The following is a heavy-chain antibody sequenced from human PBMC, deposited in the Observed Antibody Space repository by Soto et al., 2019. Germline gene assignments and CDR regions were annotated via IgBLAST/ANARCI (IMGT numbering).Heavy chain of an antibody. J-gene: IGHJ4*02. Sequence: SETLSLTCTVSGGSVSSDYWSWIRQPPGKGLEWIGYTHNSGNTDYNPSLKSRVTISLDASRNEFSLSLRSVTAADTAVYYCARGGWYEDHWGQGTLVTVSS. D-gene: IGHD6-19*01. CDR1: GGSVSSDY. V-gene: IGHV4-59*08. CDR2: THNSGNT. CDR3: ARGGWYEDH.